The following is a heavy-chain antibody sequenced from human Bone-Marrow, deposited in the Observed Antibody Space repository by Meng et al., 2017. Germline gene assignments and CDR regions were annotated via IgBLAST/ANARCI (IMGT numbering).Heavy chain of an antibody. J-gene: IGHJ4*02. CDR2: LSGTGDAT. Sequence: GESLKISCVASGFAFRNHPMAWVRQAPGKGLEWVSTLSGTGDATHYADSVKGRFTISRDNAKNSLYLQMNSLRAEDTAVYYCARDVPLGYSSSWYPLDYWGQGTLVTVSS. D-gene: IGHD6-13*01. V-gene: IGHV3-23*01. CDR1: GFAFRNHP. CDR3: ARDVPLGYSSSWYPLDY.